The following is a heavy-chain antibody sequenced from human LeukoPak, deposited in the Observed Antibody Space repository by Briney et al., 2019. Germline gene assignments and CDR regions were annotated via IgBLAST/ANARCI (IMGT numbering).Heavy chain of an antibody. Sequence: ASVKVSCKASGYTFTSYGISWVRQAPGQGLEWMGWISAYNGNTNYAQKLQGRVTMTTDTSTSTAYMELTSLRSDDTAVYYCARREYYYDSSGYNPEYFQHWGQGTLVTVSS. CDR3: ARREYYYDSSGYNPEYFQH. CDR2: ISAYNGNT. D-gene: IGHD3-22*01. CDR1: GYTFTSYG. J-gene: IGHJ1*01. V-gene: IGHV1-18*01.